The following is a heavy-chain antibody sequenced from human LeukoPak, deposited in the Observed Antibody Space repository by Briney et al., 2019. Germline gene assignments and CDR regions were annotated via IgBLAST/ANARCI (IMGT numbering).Heavy chain of an antibody. Sequence: PSETLSLTCTVSGGSISSYYWSWIRQPPGKGLEWIGYIYYSGSTNYNPSLKSRVIISVDTSKTQFSLKLSSVTAADTAVYYCARHYYSDPFDYWGQGTLVTVSS. J-gene: IGHJ4*02. CDR1: GGSISSYY. D-gene: IGHD4-17*01. CDR2: IYYSGST. V-gene: IGHV4-59*01. CDR3: ARHYYSDPFDY.